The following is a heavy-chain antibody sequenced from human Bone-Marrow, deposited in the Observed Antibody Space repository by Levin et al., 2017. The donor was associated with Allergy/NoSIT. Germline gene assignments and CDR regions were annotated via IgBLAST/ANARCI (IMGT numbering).Heavy chain of an antibody. CDR1: GYNFRDYD. J-gene: IGHJ3*01. CDR3: AREYTGYDAFDV. V-gene: IGHV1-46*03. Sequence: PWASVKVSCKASGYNFRDYDIHWVRQAPGQGLQWMGLITPSGGTTAFSQIFQGRVAMARDTSTSTVYMELSGLRSEDTAIYYCAREYTGYDAFDVWGQGTVVTVSS. D-gene: IGHD5-12*01. CDR2: ITPSGGTT.